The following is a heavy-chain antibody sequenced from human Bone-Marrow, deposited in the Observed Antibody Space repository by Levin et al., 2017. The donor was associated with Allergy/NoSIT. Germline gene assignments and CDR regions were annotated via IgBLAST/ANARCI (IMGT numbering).Heavy chain of an antibody. CDR2: VSWNSDDI. V-gene: IGHV3-9*01. CDR1: GFTFENYA. Sequence: PGGSLRLSCAASGFTFENYAMHWVRQAPGKGLEWVSGVSWNSDDIAYADSVRGRFTISRDNADSSLYLQMNSLRPEDTAFYYCVKDDSSGWYVGFSSWGQGTLVTVSS. CDR3: VKDDSSGWYVGFSS. J-gene: IGHJ5*02. D-gene: IGHD6-19*01.